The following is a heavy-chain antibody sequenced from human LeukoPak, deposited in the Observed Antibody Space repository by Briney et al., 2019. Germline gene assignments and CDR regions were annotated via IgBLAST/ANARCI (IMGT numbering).Heavy chain of an antibody. CDR2: INSDGSST. CDR3: AGGMYSGSFDP. D-gene: IGHD1-26*01. V-gene: IGHV3-74*01. J-gene: IGHJ5*02. Sequence: GGSLRLSCAASGFTFSSYWMHWVRQAPGKGLVWVSRINSDGSSTSYADSVKGRFTISRDNAKNSLYLQMNSLRAEDTAVYYCAGGMYSGSFDPWGQGTLVTVSS. CDR1: GFTFSSYW.